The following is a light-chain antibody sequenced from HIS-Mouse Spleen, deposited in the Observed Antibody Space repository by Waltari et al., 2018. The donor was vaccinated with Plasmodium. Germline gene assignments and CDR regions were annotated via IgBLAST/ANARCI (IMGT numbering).Light chain of an antibody. Sequence: DIVMTQSPLSLPVTPGEPASISCRSSQGLLHSNGYNYLDWYLQQPGQPPQLLIYLGSNRASGVPDRFSGSGSGTDFTLKISRVEAEDVGVYYCMQALQTPPTFGQGTKLEIK. V-gene: IGKV2-28*01. CDR3: MQALQTPPT. CDR2: LGS. CDR1: QGLLHSNGYNY. J-gene: IGKJ2*01.